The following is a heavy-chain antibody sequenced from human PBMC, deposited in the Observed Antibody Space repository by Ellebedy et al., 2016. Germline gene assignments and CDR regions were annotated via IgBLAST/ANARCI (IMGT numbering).Heavy chain of an antibody. V-gene: IGHV3-15*07. CDR1: DFVFNNAW. CDR2: IRGNIDGGTT. D-gene: IGHD6-6*01. CDR3: ATGLRQYFDY. J-gene: IGHJ4*02. Sequence: GESLKISCTASDFVFNNAWINWVRQAPGKGLEWVGRIRGNIDGGTTEFPAPVKGRFSISRGDSKNTLNLQMISLKTEDTAVYYCATGLRQYFDYWGQGALVTVS.